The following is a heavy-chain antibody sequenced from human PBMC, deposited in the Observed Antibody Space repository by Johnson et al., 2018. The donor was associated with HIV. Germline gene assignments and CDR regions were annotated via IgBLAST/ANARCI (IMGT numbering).Heavy chain of an antibody. J-gene: IGHJ3*02. Sequence: QMLLVESGGGVVQPGRSLRLSCAASGFTFSSYAMHWVRQAPGKGLEWVAVISYDGSNKYYADSVKGRFTISRDNSKNTLYLQMNSLSAEHTAVYYCARERGSGVTMVRGVIRPAFDIWGQGTMVTVSS. CDR2: ISYDGSNK. V-gene: IGHV3-30-3*01. CDR3: ARERGSGVTMVRGVIRPAFDI. D-gene: IGHD3-10*01. CDR1: GFTFSSYA.